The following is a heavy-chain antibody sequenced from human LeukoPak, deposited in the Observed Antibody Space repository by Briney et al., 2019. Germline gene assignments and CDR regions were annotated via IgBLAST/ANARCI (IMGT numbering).Heavy chain of an antibody. CDR1: GFTFSSYA. V-gene: IGHV3-23*01. D-gene: IGHD1-26*01. CDR3: ARDVVGAHDY. Sequence: GGSLRLSCAASGFTFSSYAMSWVRQAPGKGLEWVSALSGSGGSTYYAGSVKGRFTISRDNSKSTLYLQMNSLRVEDTAVYYCARDVVGAHDYWGQGTLVTVSS. CDR2: LSGSGGST. J-gene: IGHJ4*02.